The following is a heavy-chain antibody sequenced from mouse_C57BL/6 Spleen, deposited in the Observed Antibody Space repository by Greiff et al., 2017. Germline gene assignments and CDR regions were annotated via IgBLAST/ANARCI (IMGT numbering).Heavy chain of an antibody. CDR3: ARERELVAWFAY. J-gene: IGHJ3*01. D-gene: IGHD4-1*01. Sequence: QVQLQQSGAELVKPGASVKISCKASGYAFSSYWMNWVKQRPGRGLEWIGKIYPGDGGTNYNGKFKGKATLTADKSSSTAYMQLSSLTSEDSAVYFCARERELVAWFAYWGQGTLVTVSA. CDR1: GYAFSSYW. CDR2: IYPGDGGT. V-gene: IGHV1-80*01.